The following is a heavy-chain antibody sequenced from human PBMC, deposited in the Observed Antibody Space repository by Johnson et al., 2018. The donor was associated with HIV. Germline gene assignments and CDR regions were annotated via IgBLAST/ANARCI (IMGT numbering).Heavy chain of an antibody. CDR2: IRYDGSNK. J-gene: IGHJ3*01. Sequence: QVQLVESGGGLVQPGGSLRLSCAASGFTFSSYWMSWVCQDPGKGLVWVAFIRYDGSNKYYDDSVKGRFTISRDNSKNTLYLQMKSLRPEDTSIYYCAKDDNLGVWYSDAFDVWGQGTVVTVSS. D-gene: IGHD6-19*01. CDR3: AKDDNLGVWYSDAFDV. V-gene: IGHV3-30*02. CDR1: GFTFSSYW.